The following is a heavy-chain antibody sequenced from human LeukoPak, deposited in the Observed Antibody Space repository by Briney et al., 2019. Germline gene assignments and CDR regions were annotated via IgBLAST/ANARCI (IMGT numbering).Heavy chain of an antibody. V-gene: IGHV1-69*13. CDR2: IIPIFGTA. D-gene: IGHD2-2*01. CDR1: GGTFSSYA. CDR3: ARNLPAAIDAFDI. J-gene: IGHJ3*02. Sequence: SVKVSCKASGGTFSSYAISWVRQALGQGLEWMGGIIPIFGTANYAQKFQGRVTITADESTSTAYMELSSLRSEDTAVYYCARNLPAAIDAFDIWGQGTMVTVSS.